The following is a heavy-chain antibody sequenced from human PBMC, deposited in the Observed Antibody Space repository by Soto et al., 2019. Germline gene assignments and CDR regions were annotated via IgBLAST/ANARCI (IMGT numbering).Heavy chain of an antibody. Sequence: QVQLVQSGAEVKKPGASVKVSCKASGYTFTSYGISWVRQAPGQGLEWMGWISAYNGNTNYAQKLQGRGTMTTNTSTSTAYMELRSLRSDDTAVYYCARDVVPRVYYYYGMDVWGQGTTVTVSS. CDR1: GYTFTSYG. CDR2: ISAYNGNT. CDR3: ARDVVPRVYYYYGMDV. D-gene: IGHD6-6*01. V-gene: IGHV1-18*04. J-gene: IGHJ6*02.